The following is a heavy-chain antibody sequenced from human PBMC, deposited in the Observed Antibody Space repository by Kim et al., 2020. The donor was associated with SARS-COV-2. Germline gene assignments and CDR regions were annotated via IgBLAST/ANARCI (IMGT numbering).Heavy chain of an antibody. J-gene: IGHJ4*02. D-gene: IGHD1-7*01. Sequence: GESLKISCKGFGFSFTTFWIGWVRQMPGKGLEWMGIIYPTDSHTRYSPSFQGQVIISADKSISTAYLQWSSLKASDTAMYYCARRGITGTTGPNFDYWGQGTLVTVSS. CDR2: IYPTDSHT. V-gene: IGHV5-51*01. CDR3: ARRGITGTTGPNFDY. CDR1: GFSFTTFW.